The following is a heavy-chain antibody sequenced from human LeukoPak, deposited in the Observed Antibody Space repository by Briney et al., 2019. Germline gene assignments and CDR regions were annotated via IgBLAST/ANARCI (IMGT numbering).Heavy chain of an antibody. D-gene: IGHD2-15*01. CDR2: IKQDGSEK. Sequence: GGSLRLSRAASGFTFSSYWMSWVRQAPGKGLEWVANIKQDGSEKYYVDSVKGRFTISRDNAENSLYLQMNSLRAEDTAVYYCARLVAAHWFDPWGQGTLVTVSS. V-gene: IGHV3-7*01. CDR3: ARLVAAHWFDP. CDR1: GFTFSSYW. J-gene: IGHJ5*02.